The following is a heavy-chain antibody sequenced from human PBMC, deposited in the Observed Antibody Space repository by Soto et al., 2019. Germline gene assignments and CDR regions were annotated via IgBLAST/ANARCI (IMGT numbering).Heavy chain of an antibody. J-gene: IGHJ2*01. CDR2: ISYDGSNK. CDR3: AKAVRFLEWLPPYDWYFEL. Sequence: GGSLRLSCAASGFTFSSYGMHWVRQAPGKGLDWVAVISYDGSNKYYADSVKGRFTISRDNSKNTLYLQMNSLRAEDTAVYYCAKAVRFLEWLPPYDWYFELWGRGTLVTVSS. CDR1: GFTFSSYG. V-gene: IGHV3-30*18. D-gene: IGHD3-3*01.